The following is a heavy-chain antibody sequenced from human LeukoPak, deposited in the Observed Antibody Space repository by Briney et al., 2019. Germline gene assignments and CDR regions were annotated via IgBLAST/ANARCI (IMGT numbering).Heavy chain of an antibody. Sequence: PSETLSHTCTVSGGSISSSSYYWGWIRQPPGKGLEWIGSIYYSGSTYYNPSLKSRVTISVDTSKNQFSLKLSSVTAADTAVYYCARAVGSGSFQTYYYYMDVWGKGTTVTISS. D-gene: IGHD3-10*01. CDR3: ARAVGSGSFQTYYYYMDV. CDR2: IYYSGST. J-gene: IGHJ6*03. CDR1: GGSISSSSYY. V-gene: IGHV4-39*07.